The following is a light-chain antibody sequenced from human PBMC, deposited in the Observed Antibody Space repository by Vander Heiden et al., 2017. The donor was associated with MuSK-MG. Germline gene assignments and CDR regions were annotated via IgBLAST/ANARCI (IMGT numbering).Light chain of an antibody. CDR1: QDISNY. CDR2: GAS. CDR3: QQDDWLPLT. V-gene: IGKV1-33*01. J-gene: IGKJ4*01. Sequence: DIQMTQSPSSLSASVGDRVTITCQASQDISNYLNWYQQKSGRAPKLLIYGASNLKTGVPSRFSGGGSETNFTFTINSLQPEDIATYFCQQDDWLPLTFRGGTKVEI.